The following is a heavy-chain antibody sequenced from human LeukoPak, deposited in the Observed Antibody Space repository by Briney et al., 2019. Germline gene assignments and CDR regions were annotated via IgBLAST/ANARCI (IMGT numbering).Heavy chain of an antibody. CDR3: ARGKVLLTWFDP. D-gene: IGHD3-10*01. CDR1: GGSFSDYY. CDR2: INHSGST. V-gene: IGHV4-34*01. J-gene: IGHJ5*02. Sequence: PSETLSLTCAVSGGSFSDYYWSWFRQPPGKGLEWIGEINHSGSTSDNPSLKSRVTISVDTSKNQFSLKLSSVTAADTAVYYCARGKVLLTWFDPWGQGTLVTVSS.